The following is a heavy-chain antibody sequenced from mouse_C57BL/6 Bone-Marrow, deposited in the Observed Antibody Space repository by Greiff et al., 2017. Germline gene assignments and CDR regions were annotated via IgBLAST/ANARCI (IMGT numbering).Heavy chain of an antibody. Sequence: VQLVESGPGLVQPSQSLSITCTVSGFSFTSYGVHWVRQPPGKGLEWLGVIWSGGGTDYNAAFISRLSISKDNSKSQVFFKMNKLQADDTAIYYCAKNFGVGPVGYWGQGTTLTVSS. CDR1: GFSFTSYG. J-gene: IGHJ2*01. CDR2: IWSGGGT. CDR3: AKNFGVGPVGY. V-gene: IGHV2-4*01.